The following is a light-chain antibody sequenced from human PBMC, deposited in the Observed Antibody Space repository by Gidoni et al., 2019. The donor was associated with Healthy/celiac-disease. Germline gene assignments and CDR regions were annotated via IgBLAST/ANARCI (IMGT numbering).Light chain of an antibody. CDR3: QQLNSYPPT. CDR2: AAS. CDR1: QGISSY. V-gene: IGKV1-9*01. J-gene: IGKJ4*01. Sequence: SQLTMSPSSLSASVGDRVTITCRASQGISSYLAWYQQKPGKAPKLLIYAASTLQSGVPSRFSGSGSGTDFTLTISSLQSEDFATYYCQQLNSYPPTFGGGTKVEIK.